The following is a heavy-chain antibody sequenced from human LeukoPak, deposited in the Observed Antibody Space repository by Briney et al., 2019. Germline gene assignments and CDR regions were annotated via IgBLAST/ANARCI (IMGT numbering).Heavy chain of an antibody. Sequence: GGSLRLSCAASGFTFSSYAMHWVRQAPGKGLEWVAVISYDGSNKYYADSVKGRFTISRDNSKNTLYLQMNSLRAEDTAVYYCARVAGTKFPFDYWGQGTLVTVSS. J-gene: IGHJ4*02. CDR1: GFTFSSYA. CDR2: ISYDGSNK. CDR3: ARVAGTKFPFDY. D-gene: IGHD1-7*01. V-gene: IGHV3-30-3*01.